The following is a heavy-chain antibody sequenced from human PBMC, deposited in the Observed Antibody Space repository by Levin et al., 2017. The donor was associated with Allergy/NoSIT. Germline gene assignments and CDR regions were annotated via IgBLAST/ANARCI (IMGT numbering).Heavy chain of an antibody. Sequence: SVKVSCKASGGTFSSYAISWVRQAPGQGLEWMGGIIPIFGTANYAQKFQGRVTITADESTSTAYMELSSLRSEDTAVYYCAREQVTASMHTSSGSPDYNWGQGTMVTVSS. J-gene: IGHJ3*01. CDR2: IIPIFGTA. CDR3: AREQVTASMHTSSGSPDYN. CDR1: GGTFSSYA. V-gene: IGHV1-69*13. D-gene: IGHD1-26*01.